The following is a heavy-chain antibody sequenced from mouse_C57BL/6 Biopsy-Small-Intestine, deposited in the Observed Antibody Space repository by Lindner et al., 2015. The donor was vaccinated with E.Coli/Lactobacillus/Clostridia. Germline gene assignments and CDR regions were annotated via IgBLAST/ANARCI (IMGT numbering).Heavy chain of an antibody. CDR3: ARDGYYNFDY. D-gene: IGHD2-3*01. J-gene: IGHJ2*01. CDR2: ISSGSSTI. Sequence: VQLQESGGGLVKPGGSLKLSCAASGFTFSDYGMHWVRQAPEKGLEWVAYISSGSSTIYYADTVKGRFTISRDNAKNTLFLQITSLRSEDTAMYYCARDGYYNFDYWGQGTTLTVSS. CDR1: GFTFSDYG. V-gene: IGHV5-17*01.